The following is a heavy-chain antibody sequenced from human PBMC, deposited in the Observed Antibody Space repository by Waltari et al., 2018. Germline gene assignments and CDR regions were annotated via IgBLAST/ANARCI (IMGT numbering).Heavy chain of an antibody. CDR2: IYSGGTT. CDR1: GVTVSNNY. V-gene: IGHV3-53*04. Sequence: EVQLVESGGGLVQPGGSPTLSCAASGVTVSNNYMAWVRLPPGKGLEWVSIIYSGGTTYYADSVKGRFTISRDSSKNTVFLQMNSLRPEDTALYYCARDSGPWGGPGTLVTVSS. J-gene: IGHJ4*02. D-gene: IGHD1-26*01. CDR3: ARDSGPW.